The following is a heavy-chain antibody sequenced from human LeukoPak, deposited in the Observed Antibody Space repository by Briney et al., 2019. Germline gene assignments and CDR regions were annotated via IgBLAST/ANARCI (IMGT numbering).Heavy chain of an antibody. Sequence: SVKVSCKASGGTFSSYAISWVRQAPGQGLEWMGGIIPIFSTANYAQKFQGRVTITADESTSTAYMELSSLRSEDTAVYYCARARICSGGSCYSDPLDYWGQGTLVTVSS. D-gene: IGHD2-15*01. CDR1: GGTFSSYA. V-gene: IGHV1-69*13. J-gene: IGHJ4*02. CDR3: ARARICSGGSCYSDPLDY. CDR2: IIPIFSTA.